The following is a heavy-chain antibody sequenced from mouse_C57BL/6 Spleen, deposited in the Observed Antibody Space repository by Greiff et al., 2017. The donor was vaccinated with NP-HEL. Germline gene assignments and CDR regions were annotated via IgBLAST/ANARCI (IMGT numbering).Heavy chain of an antibody. Sequence: QVQLQQSGPELVKPGASVKISCKASGSSFTSYYIHWVKQRPGQGLEWIGWLYPGSGNTKYNEKFKGKATLTADTSSSTAYMQLSSLTSEDSAVYYCARREDYFDYWGQGTTLTVSS. CDR1: GSSFTSYY. V-gene: IGHV1-66*01. CDR3: ARREDYFDY. CDR2: LYPGSGNT. J-gene: IGHJ2*01.